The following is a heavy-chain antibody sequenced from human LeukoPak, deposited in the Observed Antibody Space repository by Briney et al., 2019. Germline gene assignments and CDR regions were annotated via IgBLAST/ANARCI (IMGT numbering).Heavy chain of an antibody. CDR2: IYYSGST. CDR3: AREHLDDRWFDP. J-gene: IGHJ5*02. CDR1: GGSISSGGYY. V-gene: IGHV4-31*03. D-gene: IGHD3-16*01. Sequence: SQTLSLTCTVSGGSISSGGYYWRWIRQHPGRGLEWIGYIYYSGSTYYNPSLKSRVTISVYTSKNQFSLKLSSVTAADTAVYYCAREHLDDRWFDPWGQGTLVTVSS.